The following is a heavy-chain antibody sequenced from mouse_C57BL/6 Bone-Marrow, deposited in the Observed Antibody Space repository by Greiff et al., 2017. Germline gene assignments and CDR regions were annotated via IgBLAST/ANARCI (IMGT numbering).Heavy chain of an antibody. CDR2: IYPGNGDT. V-gene: IGHV1-5*01. J-gene: IGHJ2*01. CDR1: GYTFTSYW. Sequence: EVQLQQSGTVLARPGASVKMSCKTSGYTFTSYWMHWVKQRPGHGLEWIGAIYPGNGDTSYNQKFKGKAKLTAVTSASTAYMELSSLTNEASAVYYCTRSISAVGATAAYWGQGTTLTVSS. D-gene: IGHD1-1*01. CDR3: TRSISAVGATAAY.